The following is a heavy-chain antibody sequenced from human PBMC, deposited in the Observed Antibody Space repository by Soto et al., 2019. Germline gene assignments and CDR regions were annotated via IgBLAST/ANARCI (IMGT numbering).Heavy chain of an antibody. CDR3: ARGYYESGGYWEGFAP. Sequence: QVQLQQWGAGLLKPSETLSLTCAVYGGSFSGYYWSWIRQPPGKGLEWIGEINHSGSTNYNPSLKSGLTLSVNTPKNHSSAKSGAVPAGDTAVFYGARGYYESGGYWEGFAPWGRGPLDPVSP. V-gene: IGHV4-34*01. CDR1: GGSFSGYY. J-gene: IGHJ5*02. D-gene: IGHD3-22*01. CDR2: INHSGST.